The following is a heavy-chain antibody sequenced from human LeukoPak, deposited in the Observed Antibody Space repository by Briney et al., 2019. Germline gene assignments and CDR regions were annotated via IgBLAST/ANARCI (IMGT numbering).Heavy chain of an antibody. CDR2: INPNSGGT. CDR3: ARDDNFDY. Sequence: ASLKVSCKASGYSFSGYYIHWVRQAPGQGLEWMGWINPNSGGTNYAQKFQGRVTMTRDTSISTAYMELSRLRSDDTAVYYCARDDNFDYWGQGTLVTVSS. V-gene: IGHV1-2*02. CDR1: GYSFSGYY. J-gene: IGHJ4*02.